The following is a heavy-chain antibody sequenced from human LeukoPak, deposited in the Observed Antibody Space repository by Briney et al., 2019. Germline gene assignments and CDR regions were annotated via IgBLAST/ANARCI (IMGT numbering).Heavy chain of an antibody. CDR2: ISYDGSNK. D-gene: IGHD3-10*01. CDR3: AKDQDPNLLWFGGSHHYYYGMDV. Sequence: PGRSLRLSCAASGFTFDDYAMHWVRQAPGKGLEWVAVISYDGSNKYYADSVKGRFTISRDNSKNTLYLQMNSLRAEDTAVYYCAKDQDPNLLWFGGSHHYYYGMDVWGKGTTVTVSS. J-gene: IGHJ6*04. CDR1: GFTFDDYA. V-gene: IGHV3-30*18.